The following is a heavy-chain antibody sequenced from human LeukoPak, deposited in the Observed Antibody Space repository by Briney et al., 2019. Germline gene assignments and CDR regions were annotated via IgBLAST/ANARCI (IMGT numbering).Heavy chain of an antibody. CDR1: GGSISSYY. J-gene: IGHJ5*02. Sequence: SETLSLTCTVSGGSISSYYWSWIRQPPGKGLEWIGYIYYSGSTNYNPSLKSRVTISVDTSKNQFSLKLSSVTAADTAAYYCARGNQLYNWFDPWGQGTLVTVSS. CDR3: ARGNQLYNWFDP. CDR2: IYYSGST. V-gene: IGHV4-59*12. D-gene: IGHD1-1*01.